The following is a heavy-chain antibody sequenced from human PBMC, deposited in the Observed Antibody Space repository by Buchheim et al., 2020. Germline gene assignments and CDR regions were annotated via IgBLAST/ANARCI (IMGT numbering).Heavy chain of an antibody. CDR2: IRWNSGSL. V-gene: IGHV3-9*01. Sequence: EVQLVESGGGLVQSGRSLRLSCTASGFTFDEYAMHWVRQVPGKGLEWVSHIRWNSGSLGYADSVKGRFTISRGNARNSLYLHMTSLRPEDTALYYCVKDIYAPGYIMDVWGQGT. J-gene: IGHJ6*02. CDR3: VKDIYAPGYIMDV. CDR1: GFTFDEYA. D-gene: IGHD5-24*01.